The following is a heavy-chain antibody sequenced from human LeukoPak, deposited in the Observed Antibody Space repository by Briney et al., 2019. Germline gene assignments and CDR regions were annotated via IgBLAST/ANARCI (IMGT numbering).Heavy chain of an antibody. J-gene: IGHJ1*01. CDR2: IYYSGRT. D-gene: IGHD3-22*01. V-gene: IGHV4-39*01. CDR3: ARRRYYDGSGYLE. Sequence: PSETLSLTCSVSGDSVSRSDSYWDWIRQPPGQGLDWIGTIYYSGRTYYSPSLTRRITMSVDPSNNQFSLTLRPVTAADTAVYYCARRRYYDGSGYLEWGQGTLLSVSS. CDR1: GDSVSRSDSY.